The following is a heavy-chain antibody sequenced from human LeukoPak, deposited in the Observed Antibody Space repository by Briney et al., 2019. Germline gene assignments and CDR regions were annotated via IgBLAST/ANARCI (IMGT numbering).Heavy chain of an antibody. J-gene: IGHJ6*01. CDR2: INSDGSST. CDR1: GFTFSSYW. Sequence: PGGSLRLSCAASGFTFSSYWMHWVRQVPGKGLVWVSRINSDGSSTSYADSVKGRFTISRDNAKNTLYLQMNSLWAEDTAVYYCARDSYYYYGMDVWGQGTTVTVSS. V-gene: IGHV3-74*01. CDR3: ARDSYYYYGMDV.